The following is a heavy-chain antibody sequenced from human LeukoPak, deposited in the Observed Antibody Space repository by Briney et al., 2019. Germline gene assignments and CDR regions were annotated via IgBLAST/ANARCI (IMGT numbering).Heavy chain of an antibody. CDR3: ARDFFGGFDH. J-gene: IGHJ4*02. D-gene: IGHD4-23*01. Sequence: SETLSLTCTVSGGSINNYYWSWIRQPPGKGLEWIGYIQYGGRTYYSPSLKSRVTISMDLSKIQFSLKMSSVTAADRAVYYCARDFFGGFDHWGQGILVTVSS. CDR1: GGSINNYY. CDR2: IQYGGRT. V-gene: IGHV4-59*01.